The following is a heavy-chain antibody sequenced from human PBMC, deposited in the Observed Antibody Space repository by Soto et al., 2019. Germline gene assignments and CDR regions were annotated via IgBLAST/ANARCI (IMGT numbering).Heavy chain of an antibody. V-gene: IGHV3-9*01. CDR2: ISWKSGSI. CDR1: GFTFDDYA. CDR3: AKDICQSRPNPIHYYCYMDV. Sequence: EVQLVESGGGLVQPGRSLRLSCAASGFTFDDYAMPWVRQAPGKGLEWVSGISWKSGSIGYADSVKGRFTISRDNAKNPLYRQMNRLRAEDTALYYCAKDICQSRPNPIHYYCYMDVWGKGTPVTVSS. J-gene: IGHJ6*03. D-gene: IGHD3-9*01.